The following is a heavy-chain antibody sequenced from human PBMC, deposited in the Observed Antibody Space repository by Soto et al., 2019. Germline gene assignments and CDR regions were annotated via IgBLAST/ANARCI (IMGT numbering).Heavy chain of an antibody. CDR3: TRDASRDRRTRGRVNP. V-gene: IGHV3-21*01. D-gene: IGHD3-10*01. CDR1: GFTFSSFT. Sequence: PEGSLRLSCTASGFTFSSFTMNWVRQAPGKGLAWVSTISSNSASIYYTDALRCHFTISRDNAKNSLHLQMNSLRAEDTAVYYCTRDASRDRRTRGRVNPWGPGTLVTVSS. J-gene: IGHJ5*02. CDR2: ISSNSASI.